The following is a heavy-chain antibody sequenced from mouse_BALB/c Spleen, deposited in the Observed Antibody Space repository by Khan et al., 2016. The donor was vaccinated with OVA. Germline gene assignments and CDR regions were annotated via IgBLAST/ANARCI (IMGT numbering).Heavy chain of an antibody. Sequence: EVELVESGGGLVQPGGSRKLSCAASGFTFSDYGLAWVRQAPGTGLGWVASISSFAYSIYSVDPVPGRFPISSTTAKHTLSLEMTSLRSEDTAMYYGARSWAMDYWGQGTSVTVSS. V-gene: IGHV5-15*02. CDR2: ISSFAYSI. CDR3: ARSWAMDY. J-gene: IGHJ4*01. CDR1: GFTFSDYG.